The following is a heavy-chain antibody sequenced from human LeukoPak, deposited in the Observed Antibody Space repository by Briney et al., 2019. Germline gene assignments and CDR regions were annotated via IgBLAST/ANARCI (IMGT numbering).Heavy chain of an antibody. CDR3: ARLRQGYSGPTDACDI. V-gene: IGHV5-51*01. CDR2: IYPAESDT. D-gene: IGHD5-12*01. J-gene: IGHJ3*02. Sequence: GESLKISCKGSGYSFTSYWIGWVRQMPGKGLEWMGIIYPAESDTRYSPSFQGQVTISADRSISTAYLQWSSLKASDSAMYYCARLRQGYSGPTDACDIWGQGTMVTVSS. CDR1: GYSFTSYW.